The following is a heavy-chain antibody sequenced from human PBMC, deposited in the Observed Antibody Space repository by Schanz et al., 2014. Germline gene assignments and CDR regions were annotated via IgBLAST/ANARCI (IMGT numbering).Heavy chain of an antibody. CDR3: ALREKPYGPFAS. V-gene: IGHV4-30-2*06. D-gene: IGHD3-10*01. J-gene: IGHJ4*02. Sequence: LQLQESGSGLMKPSQTLSLTCAVSGGSISSGGYSWNWIRQSPGKGLEWIGYIYYSGNTYYNPSLKSRVTIPVDRSKNQFSLRLDSVTAADTAVYYCALREKPYGPFASWGQEALVTVSS. CDR1: GGSISSGGYS. CDR2: IYYSGNT.